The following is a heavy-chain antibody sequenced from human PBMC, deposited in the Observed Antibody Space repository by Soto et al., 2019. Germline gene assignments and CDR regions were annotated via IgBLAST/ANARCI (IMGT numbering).Heavy chain of an antibody. J-gene: IGHJ4*02. V-gene: IGHV6-1*01. CDR2: TYYRSKWYN. Sequence: SQTLSLTCAISGDSVSSNSAAWNWIRQSPSRGLEWLGRTYYRSKWYNDYAVSVKSRITVNPDTSKNQFSLQLNSVTPEDTAVYYCAQAAGYSSTWFFDYWGQGTLVTISS. CDR1: GDSVSSNSAA. CDR3: AQAAGYSSTWFFDY. D-gene: IGHD6-13*01.